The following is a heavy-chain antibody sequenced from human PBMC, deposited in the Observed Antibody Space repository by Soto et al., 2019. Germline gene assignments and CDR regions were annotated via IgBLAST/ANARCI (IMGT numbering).Heavy chain of an antibody. V-gene: IGHV1-18*01. CDR3: TRDAKYYDILTGYFVNNY. D-gene: IGHD3-9*01. Sequence: QVQLVQSGVEVKKTGASVKVSCKASGYTFSNFGISWVRQAPVHGVKWLEWSSTDNGDTRYAEKFRGRVTMTTDTATTTVYMELGSLKPDDTAVYYCTRDAKYYDILTGYFVNNYWGQGTLVTVSS. CDR2: SSTDNGDT. CDR1: GYTFSNFG. J-gene: IGHJ4*02.